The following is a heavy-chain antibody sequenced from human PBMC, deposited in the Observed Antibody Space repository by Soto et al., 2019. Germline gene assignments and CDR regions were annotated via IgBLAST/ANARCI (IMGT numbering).Heavy chain of an antibody. V-gene: IGHV1-69*13. CDR3: AKIYDSSGPGAFDI. CDR2: IIPIFGTA. Sequence: SVKVSCKASGGTFSSYAISWVRQAPGQGLEWMGGIIPIFGTANYAQKFQGRATITADESTSTAYMELSSLRSEDTAVYYCAKIYDSSGPGAFDIWGQGTMVTVSS. CDR1: GGTFSSYA. J-gene: IGHJ3*02. D-gene: IGHD3-22*01.